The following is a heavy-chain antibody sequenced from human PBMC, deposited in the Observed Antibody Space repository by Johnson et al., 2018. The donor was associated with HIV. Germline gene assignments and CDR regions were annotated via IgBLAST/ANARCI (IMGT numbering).Heavy chain of an antibody. CDR1: AFNFNTYG. J-gene: IGHJ3*01. CDR2: IKSKTDGGTT. CDR3: TTDANWNYGQGAFDV. D-gene: IGHD1-7*01. Sequence: EMQLVESGGGVVQPGGSLRLSCAASAFNFNTYGMDWVRQAPGKGLEWVGRIKSKTDGGTTDYAAPVKGRFTFSRDDSKNTLYLQMNSLKTEDTAVYYCTTDANWNYGQGAFDVWGQGTTVTVSS. V-gene: IGHV3-15*07.